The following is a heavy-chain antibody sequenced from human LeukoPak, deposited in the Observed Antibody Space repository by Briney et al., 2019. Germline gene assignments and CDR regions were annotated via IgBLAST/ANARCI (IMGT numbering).Heavy chain of an antibody. V-gene: IGHV3-66*01. J-gene: IGHJ4*02. CDR2: IYSGGST. CDR3: ARESYYYDSSAVDY. D-gene: IGHD3-22*01. CDR1: GFTVSSNY. Sequence: PGGSLRPSCAASGFTVSSNYMSWVRQAPGKGLEWVSVIYSGGSTYYADSVKGRFTISRDNSKNTLYLQMNSLRAEDTAVYYCARESYYYDSSAVDYWGQGTLVTVS.